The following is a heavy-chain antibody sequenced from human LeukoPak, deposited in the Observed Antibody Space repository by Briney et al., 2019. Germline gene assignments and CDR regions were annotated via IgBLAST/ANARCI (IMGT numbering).Heavy chain of an antibody. CDR3: AREDQADYGGNVPPDDAFDI. CDR1: GFTFSSYS. CDR2: ISSSSSYI. Sequence: AGGSLRLSCAASGFTFSSYSMNWVRQAPGKGLEWVSSISSSSSYIYYADSVKGRFTISRDNAKNSLYLQMNSLRAEDTAVYYCAREDQADYGGNVPPDDAFDIWGQGTMVTVSS. D-gene: IGHD4-23*01. J-gene: IGHJ3*02. V-gene: IGHV3-21*01.